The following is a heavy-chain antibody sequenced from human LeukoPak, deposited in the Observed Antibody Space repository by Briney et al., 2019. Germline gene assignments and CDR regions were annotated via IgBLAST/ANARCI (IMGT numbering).Heavy chain of an antibody. J-gene: IGHJ4*02. D-gene: IGHD1-26*01. Sequence: GGSLRLSCAASGFTFSSYAMHWVRQAPGRGLEYVSAISSNGGSTYYANSLKGRITISRDNSKNTLYLQMGSLRGEDMAVYYCARGRGNSHYYGNYFDYWGQGTLVTVSS. CDR2: ISSNGGST. V-gene: IGHV3-64*01. CDR3: ARGRGNSHYYGNYFDY. CDR1: GFTFSSYA.